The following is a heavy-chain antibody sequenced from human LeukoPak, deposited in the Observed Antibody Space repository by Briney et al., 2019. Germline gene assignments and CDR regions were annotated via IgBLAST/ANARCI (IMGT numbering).Heavy chain of an antibody. D-gene: IGHD3-10*01. CDR2: ISASGGTT. V-gene: IGHV3-23*01. CDR1: GFPFSSFA. J-gene: IGHJ4*02. Sequence: TGGSLRLSCAASGFPFSSFAMTWVRQAPGEGLEWVSTISASGGTTYYADSVKGRFTVSRDNSKNTLYLQMNSLRAEDTAVYYCAKDRELLVYWGQGTLVTVSS. CDR3: AKDRELLVY.